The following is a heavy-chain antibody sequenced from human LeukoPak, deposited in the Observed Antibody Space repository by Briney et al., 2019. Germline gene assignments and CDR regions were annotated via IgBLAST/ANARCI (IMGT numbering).Heavy chain of an antibody. J-gene: IGHJ4*02. CDR3: ARHKRAVTTSGRFDY. CDR2: INHSGST. Sequence: SETLSLTCAVYGGSFSGYYWSWIRQPPGKGLEWIGEINHSGSTNYNPSLKSRVTISVDTSKNQFSLKLSSVTAADTAVYYCARHKRAVTTSGRFDYWGQGTLVTVSS. V-gene: IGHV4-34*01. CDR1: GGSFSGYY. D-gene: IGHD4-17*01.